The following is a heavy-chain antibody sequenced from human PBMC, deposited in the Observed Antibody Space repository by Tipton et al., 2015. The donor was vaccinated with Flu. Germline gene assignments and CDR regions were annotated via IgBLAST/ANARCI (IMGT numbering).Heavy chain of an antibody. Sequence: TLSLTCTVSGGSISSSSYYWSWIRQPPGKGLEWIGYIYYSGGTNYNPSLKSRVTISVDTSKNQFSLKLSSVTAADTAVYYCARDRESGSYSPGDAFDIWGQGTMVTVSS. V-gene: IGHV4-61*01. CDR1: GGSISSSSYY. CDR3: ARDRESGSYSPGDAFDI. D-gene: IGHD1-26*01. J-gene: IGHJ3*02. CDR2: IYYSGGT.